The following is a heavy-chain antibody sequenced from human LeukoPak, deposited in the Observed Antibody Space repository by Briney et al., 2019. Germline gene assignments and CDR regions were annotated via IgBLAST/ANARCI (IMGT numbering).Heavy chain of an antibody. D-gene: IGHD3-10*01. J-gene: IGHJ6*03. CDR2: IYPRDSDT. Sequence: GESLKISCKGSGYSFTSYWIGWVRQMPGKGLEWMGIIYPRDSDTRYSPSFQGQVTISADKSISTAYLQWSSLKASDTAMYYCARHARGSGSQYYYYYMDVWGKGTTVTISS. V-gene: IGHV5-51*01. CDR3: ARHARGSGSQYYYYYMDV. CDR1: GYSFTSYW.